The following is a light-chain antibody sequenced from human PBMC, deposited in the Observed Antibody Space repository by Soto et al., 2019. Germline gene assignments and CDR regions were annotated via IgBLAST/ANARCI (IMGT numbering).Light chain of an antibody. CDR2: DAS. CDR3: QQTYISPPT. J-gene: IGKJ4*01. Sequence: DIQMTQSPSSLSASVGDRVTLTCQASQDISKHLNWHQQKPGKAPKRLIYDASNLQSGVPSRFSGRGSGTDFTLTINRLQPEDFATYSCQQTYISPPTFGGGTKVEIK. CDR1: QDISKH. V-gene: IGKV1-39*01.